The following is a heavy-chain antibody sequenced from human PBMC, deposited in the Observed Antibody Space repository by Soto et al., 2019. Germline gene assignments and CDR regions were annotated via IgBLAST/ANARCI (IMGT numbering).Heavy chain of an antibody. Sequence: QVQLVESGGGVVQPGRSLRLSCAASGFTFSSYAMHWVRQAPGKGLEWVAVISYDGSNKYYADSVKGRFTISRDNSKNTLYLQMNSLRAEDTAVYYCARRGDYAFDYWGQGTLVTVS. CDR3: ARRGDYAFDY. CDR1: GFTFSSYA. V-gene: IGHV3-30-3*01. J-gene: IGHJ4*02. D-gene: IGHD4-17*01. CDR2: ISYDGSNK.